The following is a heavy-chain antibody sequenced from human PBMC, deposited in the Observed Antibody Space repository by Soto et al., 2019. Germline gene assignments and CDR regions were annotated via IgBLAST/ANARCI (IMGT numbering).Heavy chain of an antibody. Sequence: HPGGSLRLSCAASGFTFSSYAMSWVRQAPGKGLEWVSAISGSGGSTYYADSVKGRFTISRDNSKNTLYLQMNSLRAEDTAVYYCAKPLWRGPKYYFDYWGQGTLVTVSS. CDR1: GFTFSSYA. D-gene: IGHD3-3*01. J-gene: IGHJ4*02. CDR2: ISGSGGST. CDR3: AKPLWRGPKYYFDY. V-gene: IGHV3-23*01.